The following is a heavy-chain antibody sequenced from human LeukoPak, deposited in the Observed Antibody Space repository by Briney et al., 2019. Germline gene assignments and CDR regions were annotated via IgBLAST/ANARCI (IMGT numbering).Heavy chain of an antibody. CDR1: GGSISSSSYY. CDR2: IYYSGST. CDR3: ARDHRWLEWGGWFDP. D-gene: IGHD6-19*01. J-gene: IGHJ5*02. Sequence: SETLSLTCTVSGGSISSSSYYWGWIRQPPGKGLEWIGSIYYSGSTYYNPSLKSRVTISVDTSKNQFSLKLSSVTAADTAVYYCARDHRWLEWGGWFDPWGQGTLVTVSS. V-gene: IGHV4-39*07.